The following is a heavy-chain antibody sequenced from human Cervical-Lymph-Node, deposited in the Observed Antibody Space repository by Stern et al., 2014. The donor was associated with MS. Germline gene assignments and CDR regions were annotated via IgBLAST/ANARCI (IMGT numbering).Heavy chain of an antibody. CDR3: ARDRRHCRSLSCQSSDAFDI. V-gene: IGHV1-46*01. J-gene: IGHJ3*02. CDR1: GYTFITYH. D-gene: IGHD2-15*01. Sequence: QVQLVQSGAEVKKPGASVKVSCEASGYTFITYHIHWVRQAPGQGLEWMGIINPSDDSTAYLQKFQGILTVTRDTSTNTVFMELSGLTSEDTAVYYCARDRRHCRSLSCQSSDAFDIWGRGTMVTVSS. CDR2: INPSDDST.